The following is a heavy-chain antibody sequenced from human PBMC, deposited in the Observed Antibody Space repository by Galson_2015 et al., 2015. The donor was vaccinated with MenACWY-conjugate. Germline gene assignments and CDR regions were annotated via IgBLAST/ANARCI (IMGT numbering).Heavy chain of an antibody. CDR3: ARDRGDYADNWFDP. J-gene: IGHJ5*02. Sequence: SLRLSCAASGFTFSSYSMNWVRQAPGKGLEWVSYISSSSSTIYYADSVKGRFTISRDNAKNSLYLQMNSLRAEDTAVYYCARDRGDYADNWFDPWGQGTLVTVSS. D-gene: IGHD4-17*01. CDR2: ISSSSSTI. V-gene: IGHV3-48*04. CDR1: GFTFSSYS.